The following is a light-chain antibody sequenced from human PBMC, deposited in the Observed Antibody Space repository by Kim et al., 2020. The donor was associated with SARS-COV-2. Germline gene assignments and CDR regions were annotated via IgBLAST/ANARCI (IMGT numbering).Light chain of an antibody. CDR1: QSISSY. CDR3: QQRSNWPIT. CDR2: DAS. V-gene: IGKV3-11*01. J-gene: IGKJ5*01. Sequence: LSPEERATLSCRASQSISSYLAWYQQKPGQAPRLLIYDASNRATGIPARFSGSGSGTDFTLTIGSLEPEDFAVYYCQQRSNWPITFGQGTRLEIK.